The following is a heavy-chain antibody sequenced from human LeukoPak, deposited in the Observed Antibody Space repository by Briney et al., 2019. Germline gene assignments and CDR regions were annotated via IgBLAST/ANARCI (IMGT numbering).Heavy chain of an antibody. CDR2: ISWNSGSI. V-gene: IGHV3-9*01. J-gene: IGHJ4*02. CDR3: AREEYSGYADY. D-gene: IGHD5-12*01. Sequence: GGSLRLSCAASGFTFDDYAMHWVRQAPGKGLEWVSGISWNSGSIGYVDSVKGRFTISRDNAKNSLYLQMNSLRAEDTAVYYCAREEYSGYADYWGQGTLVTVSS. CDR1: GFTFDDYA.